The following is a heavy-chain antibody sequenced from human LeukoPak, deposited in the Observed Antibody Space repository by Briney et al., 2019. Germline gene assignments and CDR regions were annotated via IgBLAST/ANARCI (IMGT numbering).Heavy chain of an antibody. V-gene: IGHV1-3*01. CDR1: GYTFTSYA. J-gene: IGHJ3*02. Sequence: GASVKVSCKASGYTFTSYAMHWVRQAPGQRLEWMGWINAGNGNTKYSQKFQGRVTITRDTSASTAYMELSSLRSEDTAVYYCARRKSGGGSQGAFDIWGQGTMVTVSS. CDR3: ARRKSGGGSQGAFDI. D-gene: IGHD2-15*01. CDR2: INAGNGNT.